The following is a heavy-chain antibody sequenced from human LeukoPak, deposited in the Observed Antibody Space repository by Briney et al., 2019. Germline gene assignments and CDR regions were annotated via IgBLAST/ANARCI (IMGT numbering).Heavy chain of an antibody. CDR1: GYTFTNYD. CDR3: ARNFGEDY. J-gene: IGHJ4*02. V-gene: IGHV1-8*03. D-gene: IGHD3-16*01. CDR2: FNPNSGNT. Sequence: ASVKVSCKASGYTFTNYDINWVRQATGQGLEWIGWFNPNSGNTGYAQKFQDRVTITINTSINTAYMELNSLKSEDTGMYYCARNFGEDYWGQGTLVTVSS.